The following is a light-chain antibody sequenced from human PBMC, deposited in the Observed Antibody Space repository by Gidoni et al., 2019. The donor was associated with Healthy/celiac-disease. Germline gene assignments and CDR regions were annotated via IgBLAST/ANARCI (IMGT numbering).Light chain of an antibody. Sequence: AIRLTQSPSSFSASTGDRVTITCRASHVISSYLAWYQQKPGKAPKLLIYAASTLQSGVPSRFSGSGSGTDFTLTISCLQSEDFATYYCQQYYSYPQTFGQGTKVEIK. CDR1: HVISSY. CDR3: QQYYSYPQT. V-gene: IGKV1-8*01. CDR2: AAS. J-gene: IGKJ1*01.